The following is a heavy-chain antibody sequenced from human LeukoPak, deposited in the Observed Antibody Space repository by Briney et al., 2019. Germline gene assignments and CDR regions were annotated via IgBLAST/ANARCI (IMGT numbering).Heavy chain of an antibody. CDR1: GFTFNSYS. Sequence: GGSLRLSCAASGFTFNSYSMNWVRQAPGKGLEWVSSISSSSSYIYYADSVKGRFTISRDNAKNSLYLQMNSLRAEDTAVYYCARDRRDFWSGYSYWGQGTLVTVSS. CDR3: ARDRRDFWSGYSY. J-gene: IGHJ4*02. D-gene: IGHD3-3*01. CDR2: ISSSSSYI. V-gene: IGHV3-21*01.